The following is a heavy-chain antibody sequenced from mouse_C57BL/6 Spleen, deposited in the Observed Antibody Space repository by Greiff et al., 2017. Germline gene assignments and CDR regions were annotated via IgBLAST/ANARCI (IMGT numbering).Heavy chain of an antibody. Sequence: VQLQQPGAELVKPGASVKMSCKASGYTFTSYWITWVKQRPGQGLEWIGDIYPGSGSPNYNEKFKSKATLTVDTSSSTAYMQLSSLTAEDSAVYYCARDSSGYAWFAYWGQGTLVTVSA. CDR3: ARDSSGYAWFAY. V-gene: IGHV1-55*01. CDR1: GYTFTSYW. D-gene: IGHD3-2*02. CDR2: IYPGSGSP. J-gene: IGHJ3*01.